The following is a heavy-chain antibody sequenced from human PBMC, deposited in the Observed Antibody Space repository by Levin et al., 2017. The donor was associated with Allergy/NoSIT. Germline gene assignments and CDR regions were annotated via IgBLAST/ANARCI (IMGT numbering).Heavy chain of an antibody. D-gene: IGHD4/OR15-4a*01. J-gene: IGHJ4*02. CDR1: GGSITSHY. Sequence: SETLSLTCTVSGGSITSHYWNWIRQPPGKGLEWIGYIYSSGTTNYNPSLESRVSMSVDTSKNQFSLCLNSVTAADTAVYFCARGGRLENVVLSHHLDSWGQGTLVSVSS. CDR3: ARGGRLENVVLSHHLDS. V-gene: IGHV4-59*11. CDR2: IYSSGTT.